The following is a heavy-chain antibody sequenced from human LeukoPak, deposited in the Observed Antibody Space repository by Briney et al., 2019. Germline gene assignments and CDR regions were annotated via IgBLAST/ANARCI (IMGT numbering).Heavy chain of an antibody. D-gene: IGHD4-23*01. V-gene: IGHV3-74*01. CDR2: INSDGSST. J-gene: IGHJ3*02. Sequence: GGSLRLSCAASGFTFSNYWMHWVRHAPGKGLVWVSRINSDGSSTSYADSVKGRFTISRDNAKNTLYLQMSSLRAEDTALYYCARDTVDYGGNAGHAFDIWGPGTMVTVSS. CDR1: GFTFSNYW. CDR3: ARDTVDYGGNAGHAFDI.